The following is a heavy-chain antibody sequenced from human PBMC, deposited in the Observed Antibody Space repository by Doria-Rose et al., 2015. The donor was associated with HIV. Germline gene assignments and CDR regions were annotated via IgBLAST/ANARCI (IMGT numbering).Heavy chain of an antibody. V-gene: IGHV3-21*01. CDR2: ISSTSAYI. Sequence: VQLVQSGGGLVRPGGSLRLSCATSGFTFSSHRINWVRQAPGKGLGWVSSISSTSAYINYADSVRGRFTISRDNARNSLYLQMDSLRAEDTAIYYCATGVTLDYWGQGTLVTVS. CDR1: GFTFSSHR. J-gene: IGHJ4*02. CDR3: ATGVTLDY. D-gene: IGHD3-10*01.